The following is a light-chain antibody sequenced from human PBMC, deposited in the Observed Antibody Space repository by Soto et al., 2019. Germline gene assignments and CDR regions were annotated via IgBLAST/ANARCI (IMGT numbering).Light chain of an antibody. V-gene: IGKV1-12*01. CDR1: QGISSR. CDR3: QQSNSFPLT. J-gene: IGKJ4*01. CDR2: SAS. Sequence: DIQMTQSPSSVSASVGDRVTITCRASQGISSRLAWYQQKPGKAPNLLIYSASSLQSGVPSRFSGSGSVTDFTLTIGSLQPEDFAIYYCQQSNSFPLTFGGGTKVEIK.